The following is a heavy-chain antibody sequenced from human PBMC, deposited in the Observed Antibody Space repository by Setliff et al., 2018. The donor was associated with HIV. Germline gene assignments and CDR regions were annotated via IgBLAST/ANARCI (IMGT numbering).Heavy chain of an antibody. CDR2: IYTSGST. Sequence: PSETLSLTCTVSGGSISSGSYYWSWIRQPAGKGLEWIGHIYTSGSTNYSPSLKSRVTISADTSENQFSLKLGSVTAADTAVYYCAKRTFGSGRLDPWGQGTLVTVSS. J-gene: IGHJ5*02. V-gene: IGHV4-61*09. D-gene: IGHD3-16*01. CDR3: AKRTFGSGRLDP. CDR1: GGSISSGSYY.